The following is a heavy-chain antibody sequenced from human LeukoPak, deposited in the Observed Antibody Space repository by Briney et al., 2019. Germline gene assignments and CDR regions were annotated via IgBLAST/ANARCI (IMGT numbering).Heavy chain of an antibody. CDR2: IYYTGNI. V-gene: IGHV4-39*07. J-gene: IGHJ4*02. CDR3: AAFKGTIDY. D-gene: IGHD3-3*02. Sequence: SETLSLTCTVSGGSISSSSYYWGWIRQPPGKGLEWIGSIYYTGNIYYNPSLKSRATLSVDTSKNQFSLKLSSVTAADTAVYYCAAFKGTIDYWGQGTLVTVSS. CDR1: GGSISSSSYY.